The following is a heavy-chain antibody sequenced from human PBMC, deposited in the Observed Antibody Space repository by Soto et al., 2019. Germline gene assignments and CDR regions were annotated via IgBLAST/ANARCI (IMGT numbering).Heavy chain of an antibody. Sequence: SETLSLTCTVSGGSINSYYWTWIRQPPGKGLEWIAYVYYGGSTNYNPSLRSRLTVSVDTSKNQFSLNLNSVTAADTAVYYCAGGYDRNWSGFDPWGQGILVTVSS. D-gene: IGHD3-16*01. CDR1: GGSINSYY. CDR3: AGGYDRNWSGFDP. CDR2: VYYGGST. J-gene: IGHJ5*02. V-gene: IGHV4-59*01.